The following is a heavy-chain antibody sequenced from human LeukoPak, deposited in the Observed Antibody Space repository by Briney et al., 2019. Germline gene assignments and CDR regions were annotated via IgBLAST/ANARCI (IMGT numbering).Heavy chain of an antibody. V-gene: IGHV3-30*02. D-gene: IGHD3-16*01. CDR2: IPYDGSNK. CDR3: AKGVGGAANYYYMDV. J-gene: IGHJ6*03. Sequence: GGSLRLSCAASGFAFSRHGIHWVRQAPGKGLERVAFIPYDGSNKFYTDSVKGRFTISRDNSKNTLYLQMNSLRAEDTAVYYCAKGVGGAANYYYMDVWGKGTTVTVS. CDR1: GFAFSRHG.